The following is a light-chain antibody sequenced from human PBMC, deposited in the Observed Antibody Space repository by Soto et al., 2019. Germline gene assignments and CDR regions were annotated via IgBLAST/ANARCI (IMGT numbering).Light chain of an antibody. CDR3: QSYDTYNVV. Sequence: NFMLTQPHSVSESPGKTVTISCTRSSGMIASNFVQWYQQRPGSVPTTVIYDDDQRPSGVPDRFSGSIDISSNSASLTIPGLKTEDEADCSGQSYDTYNVVFGRGTKLTVL. J-gene: IGLJ2*01. CDR2: DDD. CDR1: SGMIASNF. V-gene: IGLV6-57*04.